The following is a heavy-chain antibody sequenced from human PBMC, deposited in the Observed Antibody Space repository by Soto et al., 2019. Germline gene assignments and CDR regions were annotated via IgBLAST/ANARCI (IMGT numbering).Heavy chain of an antibody. CDR2: IYYSGST. V-gene: IGHV4-31*03. J-gene: IGHJ4*02. CDR3: ARGPYSSSLEYYFDY. CDR1: GGSISSGGYY. D-gene: IGHD6-13*01. Sequence: PSETLSLTCTVSGGSISSGGYYWSWIRQHPGKGLEWIGYIYYSGSTYYNPSLKSRVTISVDTSKNQFSLKLRSVTAADTAVYYCARGPYSSSLEYYFDYWGQGTLVTVSS.